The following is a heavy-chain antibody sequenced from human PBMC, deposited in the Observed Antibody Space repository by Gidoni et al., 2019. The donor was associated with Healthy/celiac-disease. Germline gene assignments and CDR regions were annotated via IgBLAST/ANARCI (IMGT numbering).Heavy chain of an antibody. CDR3: ARDVQLERRGWFDP. Sequence: QLQLVQSGAEVKKPGSSVKVSCKASAGTFSSYAISWVRQAPGQGLEWMGGIITIFGTANYAQKFQGRVTITADKSTSTAYMELSSLRAEDTAVYYCARDVQLERRGWFDPWGQGTLVTVSS. V-gene: IGHV1-69*06. J-gene: IGHJ5*02. CDR2: IITIFGTA. D-gene: IGHD1-1*01. CDR1: AGTFSSYA.